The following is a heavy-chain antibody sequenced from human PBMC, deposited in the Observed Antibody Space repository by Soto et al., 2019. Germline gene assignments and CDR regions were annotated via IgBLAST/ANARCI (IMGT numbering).Heavy chain of an antibody. CDR1: GFTFSNAW. CDR2: IKSKTDGGTT. CDR3: TTDRDTDGGWYFDY. V-gene: IGHV3-15*07. Sequence: GGSLRLSCAASGFTFSNAWMNWVRQAPGKGLEWVGRIKSKTDGGTTDYAAPVKGRFTISRDDSKNTLYLQMNSLKTEDTAVYYCTTDRDTDGGWYFDYWGQGTLVTVSS. J-gene: IGHJ4*02. D-gene: IGHD5-18*01.